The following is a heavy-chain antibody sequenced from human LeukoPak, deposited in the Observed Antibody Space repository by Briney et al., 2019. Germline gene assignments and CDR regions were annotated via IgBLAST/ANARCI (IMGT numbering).Heavy chain of an antibody. J-gene: IGHJ4*02. V-gene: IGHV4-34*01. Sequence: SETLSLTCAVYGGSFSGCYWSWIRQPPGKGLEWIGEINHSGSTNYNPSLKSRVTISVDTSKNQFSLKLSSVTAADTAVYYCAKTLQGGYYLDYWGQGTLVTVSS. D-gene: IGHD3-10*01. CDR3: AKTLQGGYYLDY. CDR1: GGSFSGCY. CDR2: INHSGST.